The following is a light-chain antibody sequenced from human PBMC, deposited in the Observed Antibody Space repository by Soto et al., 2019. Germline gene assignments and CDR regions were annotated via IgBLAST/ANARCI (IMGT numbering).Light chain of an antibody. J-gene: IGKJ5*01. V-gene: IGKV1-17*03. CDR3: QQSYSTPIT. CDR2: GAS. CDR1: QGISNY. Sequence: DIHMTHSPSAMSASIGDRVTITCRASQGISNYLAWFQQKPGKVPKRLIYGASSLQSGVPSRFSGSGSGTDFTLTISSLQPEDFATYYCQQSYSTPITFGQGTRLEIK.